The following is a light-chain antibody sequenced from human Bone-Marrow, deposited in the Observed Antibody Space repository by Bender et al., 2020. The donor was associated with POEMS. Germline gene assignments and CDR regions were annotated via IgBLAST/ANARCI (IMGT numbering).Light chain of an antibody. Sequence: SVLTQPPSASGTPGQRVTISCSGSSSDIGSETVNWFQHLPGLAPKLLIFSNDQRPSGVPDRFFGSKSGTSASLAISGLQSEDEADYYCATWVGSLNGFTFGGGTRLTVL. CDR2: SND. CDR3: ATWVGSLNGFT. J-gene: IGLJ2*01. CDR1: SSDIGSET. V-gene: IGLV1-44*01.